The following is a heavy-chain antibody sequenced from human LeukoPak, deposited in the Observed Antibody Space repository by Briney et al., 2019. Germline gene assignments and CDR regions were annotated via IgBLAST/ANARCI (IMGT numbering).Heavy chain of an antibody. CDR3: TKRVKYGGTWDHFSD. J-gene: IGHJ4*02. CDR2: VNADGGNT. CDR1: GFTFDNYR. V-gene: IGHV3-23*01. D-gene: IGHD1-14*01. Sequence: GGSLRLSCAASGFTFDNYRMSWVRQAPGKGLEWVSTVNADGGNTYYADSVKGRFTISRDNSKSTLILQMNSLRVEDTDLYYCTKRVKYGGTWDHFSDWGQGTLVTVSS.